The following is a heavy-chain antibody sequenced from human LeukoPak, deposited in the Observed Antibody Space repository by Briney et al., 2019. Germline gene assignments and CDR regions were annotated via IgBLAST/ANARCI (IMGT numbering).Heavy chain of an antibody. J-gene: IGHJ4*02. Sequence: ASVKVSCKASGYTFTSYGISWVRQAPGQGLEWMGWISAYNGNTNYAQKFQGRVTMTTDTSTSTAYMELRSLRSDDTAVYYCARDSSRITYYDFWSGYHCTDYWGQGTLVTVSS. CDR2: ISAYNGNT. V-gene: IGHV1-18*01. CDR1: GYTFTSYG. CDR3: ARDSSRITYYDFWSGYHCTDY. D-gene: IGHD3-3*01.